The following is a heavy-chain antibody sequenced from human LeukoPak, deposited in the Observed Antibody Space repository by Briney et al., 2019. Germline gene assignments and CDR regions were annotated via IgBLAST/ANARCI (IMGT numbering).Heavy chain of an antibody. CDR3: ARERDRGLHGRPLDD. V-gene: IGHV3-30-3*01. CDR2: ISYDGSNK. J-gene: IGHJ4*02. Sequence: PGGSLRLSCAASGFTFSNFPMHWVRQAPGKGLEWVAIISYDGSNKDYADSVKGRFTISRDNSKNTLYLQMSSLRAEDTAVYYCARERDRGLHGRPLDDWGQGTLVTVSS. CDR1: GFTFSNFP.